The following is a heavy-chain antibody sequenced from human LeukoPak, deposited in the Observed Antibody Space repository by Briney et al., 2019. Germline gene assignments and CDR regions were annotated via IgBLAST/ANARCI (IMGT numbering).Heavy chain of an antibody. D-gene: IGHD3-10*01. CDR1: GFTFSSYA. Sequence: GGSLRLSCAASGFTFSSYAMSWVRQAPGKGLEWVSAISGSGGSTYYADSVKGRFTISRDNSKNTLYLQMNSLRAEDTAVYYCAKNKYYYGSGSYWSLGPHFDYWGQGTLVTVSS. V-gene: IGHV3-23*01. CDR3: AKNKYYYGSGSYWSLGPHFDY. J-gene: IGHJ4*02. CDR2: ISGSGGST.